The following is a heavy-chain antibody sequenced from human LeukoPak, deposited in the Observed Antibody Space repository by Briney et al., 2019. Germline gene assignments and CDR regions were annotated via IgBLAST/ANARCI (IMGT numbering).Heavy chain of an antibody. CDR3: AREPVHNWYVDY. CDR1: GGSFSSYH. CDR2: IYSSGST. Sequence: SETLSLTCTVSGGSFSSYHWSWVRQPAGKGLEWIGRIYSSGSTNYNPSLKSRVTMSLDTPKNQFSLKLSSVTAADTAIYYCAREPVHNWYVDYWGQGTLVTVSS. J-gene: IGHJ4*02. D-gene: IGHD1-1*01. V-gene: IGHV4-4*07.